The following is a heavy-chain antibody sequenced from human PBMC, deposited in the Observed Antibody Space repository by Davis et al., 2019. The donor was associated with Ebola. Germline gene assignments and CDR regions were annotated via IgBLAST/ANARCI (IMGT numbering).Heavy chain of an antibody. V-gene: IGHV4-59*01. J-gene: IGHJ3*02. D-gene: IGHD5-24*01. CDR2: IHDSGST. Sequence: SQTLSPTCPVSGGSISVDYSSWIRQPPGKGLEWIGYIHDSGSTNYNPSLKSRLTISVDTSKNQFSLKLSSVIAADTAVYYCVGGRWLIWGQGTKVTVSS. CDR3: VGGRWLI. CDR1: GGSISVDY.